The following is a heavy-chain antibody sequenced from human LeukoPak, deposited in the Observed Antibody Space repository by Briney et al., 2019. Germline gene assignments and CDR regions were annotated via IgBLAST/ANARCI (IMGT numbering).Heavy chain of an antibody. V-gene: IGHV4-59*01. J-gene: IGHJ5*02. D-gene: IGHD3-16*01. CDR1: GGSITTSY. CDR3: ARGAYRFDP. CDR2: MSDTGST. Sequence: PSETLSLTCTVSGGSITTSYWGWIRQPPGKGLEWIGYMSDTGSTNYNPSLSSRVTMSVDTSKNQFSLNLSSVTAADAAVYYCARGAYRFDPWGQGTLVTVSS.